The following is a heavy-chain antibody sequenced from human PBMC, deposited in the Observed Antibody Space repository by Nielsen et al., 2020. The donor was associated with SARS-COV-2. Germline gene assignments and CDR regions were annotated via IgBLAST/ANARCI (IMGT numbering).Heavy chain of an antibody. CDR3: ARDPDYYDSSGLDY. CDR1: GFTVSSNY. CDR2: IYSGGST. Sequence: GGSLRLSCAASGFTVSSNYMSWVRQAPGKGLEWVSVIYSGGSTYYADSAKGRFTISRDNSKNTLYLQMNSLRAEDTAVYYCARDPDYYDSSGLDYWGQGTLVTVSS. D-gene: IGHD3-22*01. J-gene: IGHJ4*02. V-gene: IGHV3-66*01.